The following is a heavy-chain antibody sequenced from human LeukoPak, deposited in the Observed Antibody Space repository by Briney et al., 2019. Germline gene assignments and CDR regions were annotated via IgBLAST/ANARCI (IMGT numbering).Heavy chain of an antibody. D-gene: IGHD3-22*01. CDR1: GGSISSGGYS. CDR2: IYHSGST. Sequence: PSETLSLTCAVSGGSISSGGYSWSWIRQPPGKGLEWIGYIYHSGSTYYNPSLKSRVTISVDTSKNQFSLKLSSVTAADTAVYYCARHGGYHSPIDYWGQGTLVTVSS. CDR3: ARHGGYHSPIDY. V-gene: IGHV4-30-2*01. J-gene: IGHJ4*02.